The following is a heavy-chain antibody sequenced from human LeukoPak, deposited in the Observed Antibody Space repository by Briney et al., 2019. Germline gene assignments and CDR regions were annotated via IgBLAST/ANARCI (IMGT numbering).Heavy chain of an antibody. CDR3: VKHVGSRWSNNRFDP. V-gene: IGHV3-23*01. Sequence: GGSLRLSSAASGFTFDSYAMSWVRQAPGKGLEWVSAVSRFGGTTYYADSAKGRFTISRDNSNNTVYLQMNSLRVGDTALYYCVKHVGSRWSNNRFDPWGQGTLVTVS. CDR1: GFTFDSYA. D-gene: IGHD6-13*01. CDR2: VSRFGGTT. J-gene: IGHJ5*02.